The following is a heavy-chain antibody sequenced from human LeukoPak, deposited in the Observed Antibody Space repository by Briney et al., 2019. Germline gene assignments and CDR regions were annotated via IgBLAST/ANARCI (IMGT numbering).Heavy chain of an antibody. V-gene: IGHV3-13*04. J-gene: IGHJ4*02. D-gene: IGHD5-12*01. CDR3: ARDSGSGFDY. CDR1: GFSLSNYG. Sequence: AGGSLRLSCAVSGFSLSNYGMHWVRQASGKGLEWVSALVSAGDTFYAGSVKGRFTISRDNARNSLYLQMNSLRAGDTAVYYCARDSGSGFDYWGQGTLVTVSS. CDR2: LVSAGDT.